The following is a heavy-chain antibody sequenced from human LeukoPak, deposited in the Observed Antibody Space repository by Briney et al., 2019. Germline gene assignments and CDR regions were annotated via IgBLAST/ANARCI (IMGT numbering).Heavy chain of an antibody. CDR1: GGSISSYY. V-gene: IGHV4-59*01. Sequence: PSETLSLTSTVSGGSISSYYWSWIRQPPGKGLEWIGYIYYSGSTNYNPSLKSRVTISVDTSKNQFSLKLSSVTAADTAVYYCARVSYYDILTGYRSAFDYWGQGTLVTVSS. J-gene: IGHJ4*02. CDR2: IYYSGST. CDR3: ARVSYYDILTGYRSAFDY. D-gene: IGHD3-9*01.